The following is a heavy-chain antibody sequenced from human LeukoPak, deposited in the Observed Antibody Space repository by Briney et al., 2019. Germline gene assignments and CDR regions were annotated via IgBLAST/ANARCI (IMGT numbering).Heavy chain of an antibody. CDR2: ISTASAYI. V-gene: IGHV3-21*01. CDR1: GFTFSSYE. CDR3: ARYSGRPGGMRNDAFDI. J-gene: IGHJ3*02. Sequence: GGSLRLSCAASGFTFSSYEMNWVRQAPGRGLEWVSSISTASAYICYADSVEGSFTISRDNAKNSLWVQMTGLRAEDTAVYYCARYSGRPGGMRNDAFDIWGQGTMVTVSS. D-gene: IGHD2-15*01.